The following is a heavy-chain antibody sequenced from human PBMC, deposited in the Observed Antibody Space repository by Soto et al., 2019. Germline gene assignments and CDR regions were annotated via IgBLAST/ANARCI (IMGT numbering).Heavy chain of an antibody. D-gene: IGHD3-3*01. V-gene: IGHV4-59*01. Sequence: PSETLSLTCTVSGGSISSYYWSWIRQPPGKGLEWIGYIYYSGSTNYNPSLKSRVTISVDTSKNQFSLKLSSVTAADTAVYYCARAARFWSGSYGMGVWGQGTTVTV. J-gene: IGHJ6*02. CDR3: ARAARFWSGSYGMGV. CDR1: GGSISSYY. CDR2: IYYSGST.